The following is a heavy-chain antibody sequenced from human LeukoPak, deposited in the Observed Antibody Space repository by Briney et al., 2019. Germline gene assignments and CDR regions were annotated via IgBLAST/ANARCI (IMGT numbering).Heavy chain of an antibody. V-gene: IGHV3-21*01. J-gene: IGHJ4*02. D-gene: IGHD6-6*01. CDR3: ARPLSPGEYSYGFDY. Sequence: GGSLRLSCAATGITFSSYSMNWVRQAPGEGLEWVSSISSSSTYIYYADSVKGRFTISRDNAKNSLYLQMNSLRAEDTAVYYCARPLSPGEYSYGFDYWGQGSLVTVSS. CDR1: GITFSSYS. CDR2: ISSSSTYI.